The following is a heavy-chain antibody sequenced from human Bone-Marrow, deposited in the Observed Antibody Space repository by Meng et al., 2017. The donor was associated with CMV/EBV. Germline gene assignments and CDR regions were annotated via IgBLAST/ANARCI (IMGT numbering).Heavy chain of an antibody. CDR3: AICAGSSGYYEGVDY. V-gene: IGHV5-51*01. D-gene: IGHD3-22*01. CDR1: GYSFTSYW. J-gene: IGHJ4*02. Sequence: GESLKLSCKGSGYSFTSYWIGWVRQMPGKGLEWTGIIYPGDSDTRYSPSFQGQVTISADKSISLAYPQWSSLKASDTAMYYCAICAGSSGYYEGVDYWGQGTLVTVSS. CDR2: IYPGDSDT.